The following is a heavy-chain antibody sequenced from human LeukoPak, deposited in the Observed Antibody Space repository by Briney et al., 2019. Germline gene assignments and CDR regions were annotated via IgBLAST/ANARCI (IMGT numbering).Heavy chain of an antibody. CDR2: ISPNSGAT. CDR3: AREITMIRGHNPYDY. V-gene: IGHV1-2*02. D-gene: IGHD3-10*01. CDR1: GYTFTGYY. J-gene: IGHJ4*02. Sequence: ASVKVSCKASGYTFTGYYIHWVRQASGQGLEWMGWISPNSGATIYSQKFQGRVTMTRNTSISTAYMELSSLRSADTALYYCAREITMIRGHNPYDYWGQGTLVTVSS.